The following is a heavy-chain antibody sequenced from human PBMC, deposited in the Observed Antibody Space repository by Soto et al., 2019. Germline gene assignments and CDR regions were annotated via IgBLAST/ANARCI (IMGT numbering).Heavy chain of an antibody. Sequence: SQTLSLTCAISGDSVSSKSAAWNWIRQSPSRGLEWLGRTYYRSKWSTDYAVSVKSRITINPDTSKNQFSLQLNSVTPEDTALYYCTRALSGSHDSWGQGTLVTVSS. D-gene: IGHD1-26*01. CDR3: TRALSGSHDS. J-gene: IGHJ5*01. CDR2: TYYRSKWST. CDR1: GDSVSSKSAA. V-gene: IGHV6-1*01.